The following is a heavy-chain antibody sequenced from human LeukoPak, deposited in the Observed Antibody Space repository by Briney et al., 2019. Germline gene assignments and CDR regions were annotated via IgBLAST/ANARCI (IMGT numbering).Heavy chain of an antibody. Sequence: ASVKVSCKASGGTFSSYAISWVRQAPGQGLEWMGWISAYNGNTNYAQKLQGRVTMTTDTSTNTAYMELSRLRSGDTAVYYCARGGDYYDSSGYYDDAFDIWGQGTLVTVSS. J-gene: IGHJ3*02. CDR3: ARGGDYYDSSGYYDDAFDI. CDR1: GGTFSSYA. D-gene: IGHD3-22*01. V-gene: IGHV1-18*01. CDR2: ISAYNGNT.